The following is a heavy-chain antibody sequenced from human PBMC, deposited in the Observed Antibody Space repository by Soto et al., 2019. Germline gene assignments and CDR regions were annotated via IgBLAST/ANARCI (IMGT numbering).Heavy chain of an antibody. Sequence: PSETLSLTCAVSGGSISSGGYSWSWIRQPPGKGLEWIGYIYHSGSTYYNPSLKSRVTISVDRSKNQFSLKLSSVTAADTAVYYCARRSGSYFSTIFDYWGQGTLVTVSS. CDR1: GGSISSGGYS. CDR3: ARRSGSYFSTIFDY. D-gene: IGHD1-26*01. CDR2: IYHSGST. J-gene: IGHJ4*02. V-gene: IGHV4-30-2*01.